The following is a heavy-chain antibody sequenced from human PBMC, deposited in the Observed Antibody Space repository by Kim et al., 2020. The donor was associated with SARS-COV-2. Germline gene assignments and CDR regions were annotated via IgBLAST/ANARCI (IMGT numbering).Heavy chain of an antibody. CDR3: SRMKDDGFDM. J-gene: IGHJ3*02. V-gene: IGHV3-48*03. CDR2: IGTGGTTK. Sequence: GGSLRLSCEASGFSFDSYEMNWVRLTTGKGLEWLSYIGTGGTTKKYAESVKGRFFISRDNAENSLHLLMNSLRAEDTALYFCSRMKDDGFDMWGQGTKVIVSS. CDR1: GFSFDSYE.